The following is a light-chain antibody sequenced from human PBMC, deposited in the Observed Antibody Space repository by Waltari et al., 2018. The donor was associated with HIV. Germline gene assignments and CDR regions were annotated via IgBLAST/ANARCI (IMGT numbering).Light chain of an antibody. V-gene: IGKV1-33*01. Sequence: DIQMTQSPSPLSASIGDRVTITCQASQDISDYLNWYQQKSGKAPKLLIYDVSNLEEGVPSRFSGSASGTDFTFTISSLHPEDIATYYCQQYDNFPITFGQGTRLEIK. J-gene: IGKJ5*01. CDR1: QDISDY. CDR3: QQYDNFPIT. CDR2: DVS.